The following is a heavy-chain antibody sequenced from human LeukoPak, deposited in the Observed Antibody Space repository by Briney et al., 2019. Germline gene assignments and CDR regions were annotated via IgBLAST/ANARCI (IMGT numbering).Heavy chain of an antibody. CDR2: ISYDGSNK. CDR1: GFTFSSYA. J-gene: IGHJ4*02. V-gene: IGHV3-30*04. D-gene: IGHD3/OR15-3a*01. CDR3: AKDQRDWGGGFHY. Sequence: SGGSLRLSCAASGFTFSSYAMHWVRQAPGKGLEWVAVISYDGSNKYYADSVKGRFTISRDNSKNTLYLQMNSLRAEDTAVYYCAKDQRDWGGGFHYWGQGTLVTVSS.